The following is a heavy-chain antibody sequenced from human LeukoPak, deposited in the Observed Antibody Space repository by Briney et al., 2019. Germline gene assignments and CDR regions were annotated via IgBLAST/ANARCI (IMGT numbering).Heavy chain of an antibody. J-gene: IGHJ5*02. CDR3: GRGIQSFDP. V-gene: IGHV1-2*06. CDR2: IDPNSGDT. CDR1: GYTFTAYY. Sequence: ASVKVSCKASGYTFTAYYIHWVRQAPGQGLEWMGRIDPNSGDTKYAQKFQDRVTMTRDTSMNTAYMEISSLRYDDTAVYYCGRGIQSFDPWGQGTLVTVSS.